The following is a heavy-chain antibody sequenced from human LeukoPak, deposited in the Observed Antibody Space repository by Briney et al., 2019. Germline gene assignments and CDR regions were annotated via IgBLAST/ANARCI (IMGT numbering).Heavy chain of an antibody. CDR1: GFTFSRNW. V-gene: IGHV3-7*01. Sequence: PGGSLRLSCEASGFTFSRNWMTWVRQAPGKGLEWVANIRQDGNEKYYVDSVKGRFTISRDNAKNSLYLQMNSLRAEDTAVYYCARDKADSIAAAGSFYYYYYGMDVWGQGTTVTVSS. D-gene: IGHD6-13*01. CDR3: ARDKADSIAAAGSFYYYYYGMDV. CDR2: IRQDGNEK. J-gene: IGHJ6*02.